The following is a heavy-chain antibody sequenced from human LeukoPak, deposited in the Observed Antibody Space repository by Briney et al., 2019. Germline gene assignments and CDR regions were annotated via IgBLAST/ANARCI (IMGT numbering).Heavy chain of an antibody. J-gene: IGHJ6*02. V-gene: IGHV3-53*01. D-gene: IGHD4-17*01. CDR1: GFTVSSNH. Sequence: GGSLRLSCAASGFTVSSNHMSWVRQAPGKGLEWVSVIYRGGSTYYADSVKGRFTISRDNSKNTLYLQMNSLRAEDTAVYYSARVQTTSVYYYGMDVWGQGTTVTVSS. CDR2: IYRGGST. CDR3: ARVQTTSVYYYGMDV.